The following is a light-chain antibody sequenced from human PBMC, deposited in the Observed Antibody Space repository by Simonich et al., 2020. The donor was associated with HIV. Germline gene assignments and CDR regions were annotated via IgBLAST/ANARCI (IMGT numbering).Light chain of an antibody. CDR2: WAS. Sequence: DIVMTQPPDSLAVSLGERATINCKSSQSVLYSSNNKNYLAWYQQKPGQPPKLLVYWASTRESGVPDRFSGSGSGTDFTLTISSLQAEDFATYFCQQIYSTPLTFGGGTKLEIK. V-gene: IGKV4-1*01. J-gene: IGKJ4*01. CDR1: QSVLYSSNNKNY. CDR3: QQIYSTPLT.